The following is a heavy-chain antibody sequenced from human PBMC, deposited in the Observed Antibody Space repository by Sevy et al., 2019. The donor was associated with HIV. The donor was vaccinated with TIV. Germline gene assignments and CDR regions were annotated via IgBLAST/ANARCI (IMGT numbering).Heavy chain of an antibody. V-gene: IGHV4-59*01. Sequence: SETLSLTCTVSGGSISSYYWSWIRQPPGKGLEWIGYIYYSGSTNYNPSLKSRVTISVDTSENQFSLKLSSVTAADTAVYYWARLYYDFWSGYYYYYGMDVWGQGTTVTVSS. CDR3: ARLYYDFWSGYYYYYGMDV. CDR2: IYYSGST. J-gene: IGHJ6*02. D-gene: IGHD3-3*01. CDR1: GGSISSYY.